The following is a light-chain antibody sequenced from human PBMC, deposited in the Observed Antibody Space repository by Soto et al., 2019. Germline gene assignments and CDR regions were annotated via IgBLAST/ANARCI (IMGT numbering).Light chain of an antibody. Sequence: EIVLTQSPGTLSLSPGEGATLSCRASQSVANNYLAWYQQKPGQAPRLLISGASNRATGIPDRFSGSGSGTDFTLTISRLESEDFAVYYCQQRSNWLTFGPGTKVDIK. CDR2: GAS. V-gene: IGKV3D-20*02. J-gene: IGKJ3*01. CDR3: QQRSNWLT. CDR1: QSVANNY.